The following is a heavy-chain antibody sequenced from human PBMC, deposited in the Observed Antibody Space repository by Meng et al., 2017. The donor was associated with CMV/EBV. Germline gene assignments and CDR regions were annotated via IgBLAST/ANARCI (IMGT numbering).Heavy chain of an antibody. Sequence: ASVKVSCKSSGYNFIGYYIHWVRQAPGQGLEWVGRINPITGGTNYAQKFQGRVTVTRDTSITTVYMELSTLRSDDTAVYYCGTFSNSLGRYWGQGTLVTVSS. CDR3: GTFSNSLGRY. J-gene: IGHJ4*02. D-gene: IGHD3-10*01. V-gene: IGHV1-2*06. CDR2: INPITGGT. CDR1: GYNFIGYY.